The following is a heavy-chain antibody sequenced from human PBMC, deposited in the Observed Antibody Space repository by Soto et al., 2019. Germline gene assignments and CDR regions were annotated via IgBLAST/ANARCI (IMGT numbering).Heavy chain of an antibody. CDR2: ISGSGGST. CDR1: GFTFSSYA. D-gene: IGHD1-20*01. V-gene: IGHV3-23*01. J-gene: IGHJ6*02. Sequence: PGGSLRLSCAASGFTFSSYAMSWVRQAPGKGLEWVSAISGSGGSTYYADSVKGRFTISRDNSKNTLYLQMNSLRAEDTAVYYCAKHQGGYNWNEARYYYYGMDVWGQGTTVTVSS. CDR3: AKHQGGYNWNEARYYYYGMDV.